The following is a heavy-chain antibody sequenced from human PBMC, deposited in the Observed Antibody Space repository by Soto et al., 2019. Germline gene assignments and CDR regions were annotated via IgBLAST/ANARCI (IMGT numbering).Heavy chain of an antibody. V-gene: IGHV4-34*01. D-gene: IGHD2-21*01. CDR1: GGSFSGYY. Sequence: QVQLQQWGAGLLKPSETLSLTCAVYGGSFSGYYWSWIRQPPGKGLEWIGEINHSGSTNYNPSLKSRVTISVETSKNQFSLKLSSVTAADTAVYYCARAQGLAYCGGDCYLHFDYWGQGTLVTVSS. CDR2: INHSGST. CDR3: ARAQGLAYCGGDCYLHFDY. J-gene: IGHJ4*02.